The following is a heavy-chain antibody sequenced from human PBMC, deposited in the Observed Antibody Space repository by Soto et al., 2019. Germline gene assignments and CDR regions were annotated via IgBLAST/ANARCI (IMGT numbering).Heavy chain of an antibody. V-gene: IGHV3-11*01. J-gene: IGHJ6*02. D-gene: IGHD3-3*01. Sequence: GGSLRLSCAASGFTFSDYYMSWIRQAPGKGLEWVSYISSSGSTIYYADSVKGRFTISRDNAKNSLYPQMNSLRAEDTAVYYCARGEGDYDFWSGYSYYYGMDVWGQGTTVTVSS. CDR2: ISSSGSTI. CDR3: ARGEGDYDFWSGYSYYYGMDV. CDR1: GFTFSDYY.